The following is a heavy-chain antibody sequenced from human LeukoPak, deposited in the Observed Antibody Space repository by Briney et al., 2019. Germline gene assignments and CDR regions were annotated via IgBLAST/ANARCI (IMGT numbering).Heavy chain of an antibody. CDR3: ARLRPYYYYYMDV. Sequence: SETLSLTCAVYGGSFSGYYWSWIRQPPGKGLEWIGEINHSGSTNYNPYLKSRVTISVDTSKNQFSLKLSSVTAADTAVYYCARLRPYYYYYMDVWGKGTTVTVSS. J-gene: IGHJ6*03. CDR1: GGSFSGYY. CDR2: INHSGST. V-gene: IGHV4-34*01.